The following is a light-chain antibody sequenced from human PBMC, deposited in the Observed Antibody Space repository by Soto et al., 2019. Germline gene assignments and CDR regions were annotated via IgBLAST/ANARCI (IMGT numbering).Light chain of an antibody. CDR1: NSGSKS. Sequence: SYELTQPPSVSVAPGKTARITCGGNNSGSKSVHWYQQKPGQAPVLVIYYDSDRPSGIPERFSGSNSGNTATLTISRVEAGDEADYYCQVWDSSSDPYVFGTGTKVTVL. J-gene: IGLJ1*01. V-gene: IGLV3-21*04. CDR2: YDS. CDR3: QVWDSSSDPYV.